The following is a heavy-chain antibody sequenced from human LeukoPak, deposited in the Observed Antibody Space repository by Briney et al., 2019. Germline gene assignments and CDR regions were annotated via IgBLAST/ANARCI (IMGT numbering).Heavy chain of an antibody. D-gene: IGHD5-24*01. J-gene: IGHJ4*02. CDR3: ARLRDGYNYGGFDY. CDR2: IYYSGST. V-gene: IGHV4-59*01. Sequence: PSETLSLICTVSGGSISSYYWSWIRQPPGKGLEWIGYIYYSGSTNYNPSLKSRVTISVDTSKNQFSLKLSSVTAADTAVYYCARLRDGYNYGGFDYWGQGTQVTVSS. CDR1: GGSISSYY.